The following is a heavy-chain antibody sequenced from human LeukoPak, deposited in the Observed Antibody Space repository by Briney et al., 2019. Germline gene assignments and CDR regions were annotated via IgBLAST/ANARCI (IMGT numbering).Heavy chain of an antibody. CDR3: ARLVVSSWYHEVLLGRDY. D-gene: IGHD6-13*01. J-gene: IGHJ4*02. Sequence: GSLRLSCAVSGFTFSSYHMNWVRQAPGKGLEWLGSFFYSGSTNYKPSLKSRVTISVDTSKNQFSLKLSSVTAADTAVYYCARLVVSSWYHEVLLGRDYWGQGTLVTVSS. V-gene: IGHV4-39*01. CDR1: GFTFSSYH. CDR2: FFYSGST.